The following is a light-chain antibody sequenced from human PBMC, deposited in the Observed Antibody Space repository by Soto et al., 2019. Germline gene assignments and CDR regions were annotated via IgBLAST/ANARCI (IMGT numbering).Light chain of an antibody. V-gene: IGKV3-15*01. J-gene: IGKJ3*01. CDR1: QSVSSN. Sequence: EIGMNQSPATLSVTPGERATISCRASQSVSSNLACYQQKPGQAPRLLIYGASTRSTGIPARFSGSGSGTDFTLTISSLQPEDFATYYCQQSYSTPSFGPGTKVDIK. CDR3: QQSYSTPS. CDR2: GAS.